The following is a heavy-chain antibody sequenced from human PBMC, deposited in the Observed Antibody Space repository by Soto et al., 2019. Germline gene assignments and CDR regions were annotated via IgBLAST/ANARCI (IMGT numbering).Heavy chain of an antibody. D-gene: IGHD3-22*01. J-gene: IGHJ4*02. CDR2: INGSGGKT. V-gene: IGHV3-23*01. CDR3: AKAKEIAVVITTSFDF. Sequence: EVHLLESGGGLVQPGGSLRLSCTASGFTFNNNAMSWVRQAPGKGLAWVSGINGSGGKTYDADSVRDRFTISRDNSKSTLYLQMNSMRAEDTAVYYCAKAKEIAVVITTSFDFWGQGTLVTVSS. CDR1: GFTFNNNA.